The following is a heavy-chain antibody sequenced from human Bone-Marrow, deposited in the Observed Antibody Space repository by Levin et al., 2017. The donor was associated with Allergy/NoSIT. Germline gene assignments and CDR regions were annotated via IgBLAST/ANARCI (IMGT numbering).Heavy chain of an antibody. V-gene: IGHV4-59*12. CDR3: ARENVVVPTAPPGYYGLDV. CDR1: GGSKDNYY. CDR2: IYYTGAT. Sequence: SQTLSLTCTVSGGSKDNYYYNWIRQPPGKGLEWIGYIYYTGATTYNPSLKSRVTISLDTSKNQVSLQLTSVAAADTALYYCARENVVVPTAPPGYYGLDVWGQGTTVIVSS. D-gene: IGHD2-2*01. J-gene: IGHJ6*02.